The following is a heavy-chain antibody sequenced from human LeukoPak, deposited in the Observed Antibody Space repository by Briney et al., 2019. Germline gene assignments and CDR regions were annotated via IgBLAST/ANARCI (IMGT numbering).Heavy chain of an antibody. CDR3: ATLSSGYHFYFDS. D-gene: IGHD3-22*01. CDR1: GGSFSGYY. CDR2: INHSGST. J-gene: IGHJ4*02. Sequence: SETLSLTCAVYGGSFSGYYWSWIRQPPGKGLEWIGEINHSGSTNYNPSLKSRVTISVDTPKNQFSLRLSSVTAADTAVYYCATLSSGYHFYFDSWGQGILVTVSS. V-gene: IGHV4-34*01.